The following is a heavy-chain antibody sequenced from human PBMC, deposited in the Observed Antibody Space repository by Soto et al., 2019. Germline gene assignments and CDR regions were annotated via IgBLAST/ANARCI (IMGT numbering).Heavy chain of an antibody. Sequence: SQTLSLTCVISGDSVSSNSAAWNWIRQSPSRGLEWLGRTYYRSRWYNDYAVSVKSRITINPDTSKNQFSLQLNSVTPEDTAVYNCARGPLDCDNEDSNCYSSNLCFDDWGHGTLVTVSS. V-gene: IGHV6-1*01. CDR1: GDSVSSNSAA. CDR3: ARGPLDCDNEDSNCYSSNLCFDD. D-gene: IGHD3-22*01. CDR2: TYYRSRWYN. J-gene: IGHJ4*01.